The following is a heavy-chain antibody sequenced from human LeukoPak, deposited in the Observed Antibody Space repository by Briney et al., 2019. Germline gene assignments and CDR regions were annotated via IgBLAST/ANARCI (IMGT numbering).Heavy chain of an antibody. Sequence: GGSLRLSCAASGFTFSSYWMHWVRQAPGKGLVWVSRINSDGSSTSYADSVKGRFTISRDNAKNTLYLQMNSLRAEDTAVYYCAKSPLGFCADSTCADFFYYYMDVWGKGTTVTISS. J-gene: IGHJ6*03. CDR1: GFTFSSYW. CDR2: INSDGSST. D-gene: IGHD3-22*01. V-gene: IGHV3-74*01. CDR3: AKSPLGFCADSTCADFFYYYMDV.